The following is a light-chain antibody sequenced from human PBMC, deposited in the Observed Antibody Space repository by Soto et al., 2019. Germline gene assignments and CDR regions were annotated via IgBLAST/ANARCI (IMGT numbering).Light chain of an antibody. Sequence: IQLTQSPSSLSASVGDRVTLTCRASQVISTSLAWYQQKQGKAPKLLIYAASTLQSDVPSRFSGSGSGTDFTLTIGSLQPEDFATYYCQQYNSYPLTFGGGTKVEIK. CDR3: QQYNSYPLT. CDR1: QVISTS. J-gene: IGKJ4*01. V-gene: IGKV1-9*01. CDR2: AAS.